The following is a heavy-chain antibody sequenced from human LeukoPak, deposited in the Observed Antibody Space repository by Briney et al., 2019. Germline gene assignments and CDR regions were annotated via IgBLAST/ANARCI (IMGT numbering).Heavy chain of an antibody. CDR1: GFTFIIFN. V-gene: IGHV3-21*01. CDR3: AELGITMIGGV. J-gene: IGHJ6*04. D-gene: IGHD3-10*02. CDR2: ISSSGTKI. Sequence: GGSLRLSCAASGFTFIIFNMIWVRQAPGKGLECVSSISSSGTKIYYADSVKGRFTISRDNAKNSLYLQMNSLRAEDTAVYYCAELGITMIGGVWGKGTTVTISS.